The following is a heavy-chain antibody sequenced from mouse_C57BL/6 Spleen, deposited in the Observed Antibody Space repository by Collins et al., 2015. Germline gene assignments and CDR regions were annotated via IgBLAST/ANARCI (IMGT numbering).Heavy chain of an antibody. CDR3: ARVDGNSAMDY. D-gene: IGHD2-3*01. J-gene: IGHJ4*01. Sequence: QVQLQQPGAELVRPGSSVKLSCKASGYTFTSYWMDWVKQRPGQGLEWIGNIYPSDSETHYNQKFKDKATLTVDKSSSTAYMQLSSLTSEDSAVYYCARVDGNSAMDYWGQGTSVTVSS. CDR2: IYPSDSET. CDR1: GYTFTSYW. V-gene: IGHV1-61*01.